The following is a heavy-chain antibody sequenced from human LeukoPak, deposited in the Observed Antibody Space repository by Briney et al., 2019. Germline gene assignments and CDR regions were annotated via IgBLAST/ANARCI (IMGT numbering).Heavy chain of an antibody. CDR1: GYTFTGYY. Sequence: PGASVKVSCKASGYTFTGYYMHWVRQAPGQGLEWMGWINPNSGGTNYAQKFQGRVTMTRDTSISTAYMELSRLRSDDTAVYYCARDNYGDYPYYYYGMDVWGQGTTVTVSS. CDR2: INPNSGGT. V-gene: IGHV1-2*02. CDR3: ARDNYGDYPYYYYGMDV. D-gene: IGHD4-17*01. J-gene: IGHJ6*02.